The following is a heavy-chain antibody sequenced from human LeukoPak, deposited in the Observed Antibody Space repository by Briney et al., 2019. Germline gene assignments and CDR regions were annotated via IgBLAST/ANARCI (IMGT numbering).Heavy chain of an antibody. Sequence: ASVKVSCKASGYTFTGYHMHWVRQAPGQGLEWIGWINPNSGGTNYAQKFQGRVTMTRDTSISTAYMELSRLRSDDTAVYYCARTYYYDSSGYNYWGQGTLVTVSS. D-gene: IGHD3-22*01. CDR1: GYTFTGYH. CDR3: ARTYYYDSSGYNY. J-gene: IGHJ4*02. V-gene: IGHV1-2*02. CDR2: INPNSGGT.